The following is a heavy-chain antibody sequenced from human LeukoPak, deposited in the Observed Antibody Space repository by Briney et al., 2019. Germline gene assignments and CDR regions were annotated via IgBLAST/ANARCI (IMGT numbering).Heavy chain of an antibody. V-gene: IGHV4-59*01. CDR1: GGSFSGYY. D-gene: IGHD3/OR15-3a*01. CDR2: IYYSGST. Sequence: TSETLSLTCAVYGGSFSGYYWSWIRQPPGKGLEWIGYIYYSGSTNYNPSLKSRVTISVDTSKNQFSLKLSSVTAADTAVYYCARTNLWAGFRFDPWGQGTLVTVSS. CDR3: ARTNLWAGFRFDP. J-gene: IGHJ5*02.